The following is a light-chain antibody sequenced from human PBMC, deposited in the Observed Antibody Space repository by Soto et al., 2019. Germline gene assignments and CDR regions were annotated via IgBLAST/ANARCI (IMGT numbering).Light chain of an antibody. CDR2: DAS. J-gene: IGKJ1*01. V-gene: IGKV1-5*01. CDR3: QQYNNYWT. CDR1: QSISSW. Sequence: DIQMTQSPSTLSASVGDRVTITCRASQSISSWLAWYQQKPGKAPKVLIYDASRLESGVPSRFSGSGSGTEFSLAISSLQPDDFATYYCQQYNNYWTFGQGTRVEIK.